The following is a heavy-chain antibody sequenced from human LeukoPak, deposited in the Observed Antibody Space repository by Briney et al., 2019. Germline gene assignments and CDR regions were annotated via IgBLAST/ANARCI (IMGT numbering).Heavy chain of an antibody. V-gene: IGHV4-4*07. J-gene: IGHJ3*02. CDR2: IYTSGST. CDR1: GGSISSYY. Sequence: PSETLSLICTVSGGSISSYYWSWIRQPAGKGLEWIGRIYTSGSTNYNPSLKSRVTMSVDTSKNQFSLKLSSVSAADTAVYYCARPDSSGWDDAFDIWGQGTMVTVSS. D-gene: IGHD6-19*01. CDR3: ARPDSSGWDDAFDI.